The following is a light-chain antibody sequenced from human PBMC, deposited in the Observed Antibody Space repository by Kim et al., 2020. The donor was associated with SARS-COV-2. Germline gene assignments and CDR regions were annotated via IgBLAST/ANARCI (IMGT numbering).Light chain of an antibody. J-gene: IGLJ2*01. V-gene: IGLV3-19*01. CDR3: NSRDSNDNVV. Sequence: SSELTQDPAVSVALGQTVRITCQGDSLRSYYATWYQQKPGQAPLLFIYGKNNRPSGIPDRFSGSSSGNTASLTITGTQAGDEADYYCNSRDSNDNVVFGGGTQLTVL. CDR1: SLRSYY. CDR2: GKN.